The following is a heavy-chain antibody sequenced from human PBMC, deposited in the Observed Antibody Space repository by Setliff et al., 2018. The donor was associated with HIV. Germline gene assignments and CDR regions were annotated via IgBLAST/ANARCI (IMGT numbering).Heavy chain of an antibody. CDR2: ISYDGSSK. CDR3: AKDRYCSGDSCYFGNAFDI. D-gene: IGHD2-15*01. J-gene: IGHJ3*02. CDR1: GLTFSSYA. V-gene: IGHV3-30*04. Sequence: GGSLRLSCAASGLTFSSYAMYWVRQAPGKGLEWVAVISYDGSSKYNADSVQGRFTISRDNSKNTLFLQMSSLRVEDTAVYYCAKDRYCSGDSCYFGNAFDIWGQGTMVTVSS.